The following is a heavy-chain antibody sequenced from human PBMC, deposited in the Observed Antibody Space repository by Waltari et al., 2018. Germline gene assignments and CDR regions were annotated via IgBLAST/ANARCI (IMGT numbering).Heavy chain of an antibody. J-gene: IGHJ3*02. CDR3: ARGRNGYIQDVFDI. Sequence: EVHLVASGGGLVQPGESLRLSCAASGFTFSTYNMNWVRQAPGKGMEWVSYISSTTTTYYADYVKGRFTISRDNAKNSLYLQMNSLRAEDTALYYCARGRNGYIQDVFDIWGQGTMVIVSS. V-gene: IGHV3-48*01. D-gene: IGHD5-12*01. CDR2: ISSTTTT. CDR1: GFTFSTYN.